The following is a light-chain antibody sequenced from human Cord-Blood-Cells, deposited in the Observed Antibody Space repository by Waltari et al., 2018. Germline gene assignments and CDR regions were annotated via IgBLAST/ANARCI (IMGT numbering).Light chain of an antibody. Sequence: QSALTQPASVSGSPGPSITISCTGTSSHVGGYNYVSWYQQHPGKAPKLMIYDVSKRPSGVSNRISGSKSGNTASLTISGLQAEDEADYYCSSYTSSSTVVFGGGTKLTVL. CDR2: DVS. CDR3: SSYTSSSTVV. CDR1: SSHVGGYNY. J-gene: IGLJ2*01. V-gene: IGLV2-14*01.